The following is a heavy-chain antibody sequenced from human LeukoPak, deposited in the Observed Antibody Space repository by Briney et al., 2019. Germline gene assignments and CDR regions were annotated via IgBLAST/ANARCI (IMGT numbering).Heavy chain of an antibody. V-gene: IGHV3-49*03. J-gene: IGHJ4*02. CDR2: IRSKAYGGTT. CDR3: TRVGYDFWSGYYQEEFDY. CDR1: RFTFCDYA. D-gene: IGHD3-3*01. Sequence: GGSLRLSCTASRFTFCDYAMSWFRQAPGKGLEWVSFIRSKAYGGTTEYAASVKGRFTISRDDSKSIAYLQMNSLKTEDTAVYYCTRVGYDFWSGYYQEEFDYWGQGTLVTVSS.